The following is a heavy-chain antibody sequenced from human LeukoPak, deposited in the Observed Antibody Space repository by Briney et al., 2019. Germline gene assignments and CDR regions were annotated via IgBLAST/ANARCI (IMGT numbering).Heavy chain of an antibody. J-gene: IGHJ4*02. CDR3: LREVDWKYAFDY. CDR1: GFSFSTFV. D-gene: IGHD1-7*01. V-gene: IGHV3-33*01. CDR2: IRPDGSHI. Sequence: QPGGSLRLSCAASGFSFSTFVMHWVRQAPDKGLEWVAVIRPDGSHISYVDPVKGRFTISRDNSNNMLYLQMNRLRAEDTALYYCLREVDWKYAFDYWGRETLVTVSS.